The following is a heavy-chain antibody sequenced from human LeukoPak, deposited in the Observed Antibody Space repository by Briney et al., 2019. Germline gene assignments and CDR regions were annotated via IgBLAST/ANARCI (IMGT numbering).Heavy chain of an antibody. CDR2: ISSSSSYI. J-gene: IGHJ6*03. V-gene: IGHV3-21*01. CDR3: ARRSWYGDYYHIDV. D-gene: IGHD6-13*01. CDR1: GFTFSSYS. Sequence: GGSLRLSCAASGFTFSSYSMNWVRQAPGKGLEWVSSISSSSSYIYYADSVKGRFTISRDNAKNSLYLRMNSLRAEDTAVYYCARRSWYGDYYHIDVWGKGTTVTVSS.